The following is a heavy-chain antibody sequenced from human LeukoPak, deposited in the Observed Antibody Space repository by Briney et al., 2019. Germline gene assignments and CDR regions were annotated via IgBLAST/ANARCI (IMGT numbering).Heavy chain of an antibody. CDR2: INHSGST. J-gene: IGHJ5*02. V-gene: IGHV4-34*01. Sequence: SETLSRTCAVYGGSFSGYYWSWIRQPPGKGLEWIGEINHSGSTNYNPSLKSRVTISVDTSKNQFSLKLSSVTAADTAVYYCARSNYDILTGYRRPLPFDPWGQGTLVTVSS. CDR1: GGSFSGYY. D-gene: IGHD3-9*01. CDR3: ARSNYDILTGYRRPLPFDP.